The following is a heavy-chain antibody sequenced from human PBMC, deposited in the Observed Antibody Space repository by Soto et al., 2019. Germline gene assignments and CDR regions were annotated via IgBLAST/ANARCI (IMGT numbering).Heavy chain of an antibody. CDR1: GGSFSGYY. CDR2: INHSGST. V-gene: IGHV4-34*01. J-gene: IGHJ5*01. D-gene: IGHD3-10*01. CDR3: ARGAPRYYYGSGSPLWFDS. Sequence: SSETLSLTCAVYGGSFSGYYWSWIRQPPGKGLEWIGEINHSGSTNYNPSLKSRVTISVYTPKNQFSLKLSSVTAADTAVYYCARGAPRYYYGSGSPLWFDSWGQGTLVTVSS.